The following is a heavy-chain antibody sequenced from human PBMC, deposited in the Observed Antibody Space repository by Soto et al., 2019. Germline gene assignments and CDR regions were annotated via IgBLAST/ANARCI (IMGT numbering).Heavy chain of an antibody. V-gene: IGHV3-23*01. CDR1: GFIFRDYA. CDR3: AKAFGSSTSTYYYYYGMDV. D-gene: IGHD2-2*01. CDR2: ISGSGGST. Sequence: PGGSLRLSCAASGFIFRDYAMYWVRQAPGKGLEWVSAISGSGGSTYYADSVKGRFTISRDNSKNTLYLQMNSLRAEDTAVYYCAKAFGSSTSTYYYYYGMDVWGQGTTVTVSS. J-gene: IGHJ6*02.